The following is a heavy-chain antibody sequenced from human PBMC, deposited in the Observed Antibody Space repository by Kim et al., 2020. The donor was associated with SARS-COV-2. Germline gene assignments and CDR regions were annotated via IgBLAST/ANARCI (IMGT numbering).Heavy chain of an antibody. CDR1: GGSISSYY. CDR3: ARDPRGWLQPTAYWYSDL. J-gene: IGHJ2*01. V-gene: IGHV4-59*01. CDR2: IYYSGST. Sequence: SETLSLTCTVSGGSISSYYWSWIRQPPGKGLEWIGYIYYSGSTNYNPSLKSRATISVDTSKNQFSLKLSSVTAADTAVYYCARDPRGWLQPTAYWYSDLWGRGTLVTVSS. D-gene: IGHD5-12*01.